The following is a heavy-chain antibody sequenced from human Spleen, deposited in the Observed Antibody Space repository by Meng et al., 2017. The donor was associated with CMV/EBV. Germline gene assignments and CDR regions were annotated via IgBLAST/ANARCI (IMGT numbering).Heavy chain of an antibody. J-gene: IGHJ5*02. Sequence: FTSYDINWVRQATGQGLEWMGWMNPNSGNTGYAQKFQGRVTMTRNTSISTAYMELSSLRSEDTAVYYCARKRKILGESSFGRWFDPWGQGTLVTVSS. CDR3: ARKRKILGESSFGRWFDP. CDR2: MNPNSGNT. D-gene: IGHD3-16*02. CDR1: FTSYD. V-gene: IGHV1-8*01.